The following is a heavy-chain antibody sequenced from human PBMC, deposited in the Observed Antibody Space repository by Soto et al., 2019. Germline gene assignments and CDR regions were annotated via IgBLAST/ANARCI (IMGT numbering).Heavy chain of an antibody. CDR1: GDSVTSGNYY. Sequence: PSETLSLTCTVSGDSVTSGNYYWSWIRQPPGKGLEWIGHIYYSGSTNYSPSLKSRVTIPLDTPNNQFSLKVTSVTAADTAVYYCAMSPVDTYKIYWSDPWGQGNRVTGYS. V-gene: IGHV4-61*01. J-gene: IGHJ5*01. CDR3: AMSPVDTYKIYWSDP. D-gene: IGHD5-18*01. CDR2: IYYSGST.